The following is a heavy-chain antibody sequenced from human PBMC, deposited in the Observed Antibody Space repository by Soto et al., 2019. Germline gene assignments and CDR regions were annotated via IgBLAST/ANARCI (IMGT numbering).Heavy chain of an antibody. D-gene: IGHD1-26*01. Sequence: EVQLVESGGGLVKPGGSLRLSCAASGFTFSNAWLNWVRQAPGMGLEWVGRIKSKTDGGTTDYPAPVKGRFTISRDDSKNTLYLQMNSLRTEDTAVYYCTTRVIVGTTVWFDPWGQGTLVTVSS. CDR2: IKSKTDGGTT. CDR3: TTRVIVGTTVWFDP. V-gene: IGHV3-15*07. J-gene: IGHJ5*02. CDR1: GFTFSNAW.